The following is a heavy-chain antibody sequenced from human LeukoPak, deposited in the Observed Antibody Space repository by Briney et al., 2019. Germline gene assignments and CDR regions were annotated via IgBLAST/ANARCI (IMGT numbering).Heavy chain of an antibody. CDR2: CSGNSDNT. V-gene: IGHV3-23*01. D-gene: IGHD1-1*01. CDR1: GFTFIIYA. CDR3: AKLIWNQPYFDY. Sequence: PGGSLRLSCSASGFTFIIYAMSWVPHAPGEGLGWVLACSGNSDNTYYADSVTGLYSLSTENSKNTKYQQMHSLRAEDTAVYYRAKLIWNQPYFDYWGQGTLVTVSS. J-gene: IGHJ4*02.